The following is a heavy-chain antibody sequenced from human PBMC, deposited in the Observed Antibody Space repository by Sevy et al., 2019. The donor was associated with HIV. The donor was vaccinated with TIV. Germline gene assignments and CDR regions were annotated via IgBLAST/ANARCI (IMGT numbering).Heavy chain of an antibody. CDR2: IRFDGSIK. CDR3: AKVLHIVEIPAAIDYYYGMDV. D-gene: IGHD2-2*01. V-gene: IGHV3-30*02. Sequence: GGSLRLSCAASGFTFSGYAMNWVRQAPGKGLEWVAFIRFDGSIKYYRDSVKGRLTISRDNSKNTLYLQMNSLRAEDTAVYFCAKVLHIVEIPAAIDYYYGMDVWGQGTTVTVSS. CDR1: GFTFSGYA. J-gene: IGHJ6*02.